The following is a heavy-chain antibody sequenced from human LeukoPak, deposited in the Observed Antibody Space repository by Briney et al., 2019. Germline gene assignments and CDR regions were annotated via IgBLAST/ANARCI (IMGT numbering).Heavy chain of an antibody. CDR3: ARGGDSSGWYLYYYGMDV. CDR2: INHSGST. V-gene: IGHV4-34*01. Sequence: SETLSLTCAVYGGSFSGYYWSWIRQPPGKGLEWIGEINHSGSTSYNPSLKSRVTISVDTSKNQFSLKLSSVTAADTAVYYCARGGDSSGWYLYYYGMDVWGQGTTVTVSS. J-gene: IGHJ6*02. CDR1: GGSFSGYY. D-gene: IGHD6-19*01.